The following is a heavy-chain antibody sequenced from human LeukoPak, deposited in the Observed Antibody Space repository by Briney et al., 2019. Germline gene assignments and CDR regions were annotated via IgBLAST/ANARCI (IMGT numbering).Heavy chain of an antibody. V-gene: IGHV3-23*01. Sequence: GGSLRLSCAASGFTFSSYAMSWVRQAPGRGLQWVSAITCSCDNTYSADAVKGRFTISRDNSKNTLYLQMNSLRAEDTALYYCARVLRYFDWLSPPDYWGQGTLVTVSS. CDR3: ARVLRYFDWLSPPDY. D-gene: IGHD3-9*01. J-gene: IGHJ4*02. CDR2: ITCSCDNT. CDR1: GFTFSSYA.